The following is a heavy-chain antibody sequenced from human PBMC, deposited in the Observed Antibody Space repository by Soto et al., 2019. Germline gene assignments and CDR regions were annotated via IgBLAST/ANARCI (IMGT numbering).Heavy chain of an antibody. D-gene: IGHD2-15*01. CDR1: GFTVSSNY. CDR3: ARDRAYCSGGSCYSGMYYFDY. J-gene: IGHJ4*02. Sequence: GGSLRLSCAASGFTVSSNYMSWVRQAPGKGLEWVSVIYSGGSTYYADSVKGRFTISRDNSKNTLYLQMNSLRAEDTAVYYCARDRAYCSGGSCYSGMYYFDYWGQGTLVTVSS. CDR2: IYSGGST. V-gene: IGHV3-66*01.